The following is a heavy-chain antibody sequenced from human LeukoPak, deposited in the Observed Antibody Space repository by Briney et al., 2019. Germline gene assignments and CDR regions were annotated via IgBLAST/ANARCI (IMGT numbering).Heavy chain of an antibody. CDR1: GGSISSSSYY. J-gene: IGHJ6*03. D-gene: IGHD6-6*01. CDR2: IYYSGST. V-gene: IGHV4-39*01. CDR3: ARHGIAARPDYYYYMDV. Sequence: PSETLSLTCTVSGGSISSSSYYWGWIRQPPGKGLEWIGSIYYSGSTYYNPSLKSRVTISVDTSKNQFSLKLSSVTAADTAVYYCARHGIAARPDYYYYMDVWGKGTTVTVSS.